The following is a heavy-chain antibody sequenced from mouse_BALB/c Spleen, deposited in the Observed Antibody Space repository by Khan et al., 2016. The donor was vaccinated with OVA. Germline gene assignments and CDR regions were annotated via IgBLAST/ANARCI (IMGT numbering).Heavy chain of an antibody. CDR1: GYTFTSYW. CDR2: IAPGSGSP. V-gene: IGHV1S41*01. D-gene: IGHD1-1*01. J-gene: IGHJ4*01. CDR3: ARENYCGTTCYAMDY. Sequence: DLVKPGASVKLSCKASGYTFTSYWINWIKQRPGQGLEWIGRIAPGSGSPYYNEMFKAKATLTVDTSSSTAYIQLSSLSSEDSAVYFCARENYCGTTCYAMDYWGQGTSVTVSS.